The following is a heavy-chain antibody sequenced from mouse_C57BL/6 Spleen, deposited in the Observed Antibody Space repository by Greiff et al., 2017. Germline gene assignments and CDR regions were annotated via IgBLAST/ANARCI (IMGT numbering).Heavy chain of an antibody. J-gene: IGHJ3*01. V-gene: IGHV1-81*01. Sequence: VKLQQSGAELARPGASVKLSCKASGYTFTSYGISWVKQRTGQGLEWIGEIYPRSGNTYYNEKFKGKATLTADKSSSTAYMELRSLTSEDSAVYFCAKLLAYWGQGTLVTVSA. CDR1: GYTFTSYG. CDR3: AKLLAY. CDR2: IYPRSGNT.